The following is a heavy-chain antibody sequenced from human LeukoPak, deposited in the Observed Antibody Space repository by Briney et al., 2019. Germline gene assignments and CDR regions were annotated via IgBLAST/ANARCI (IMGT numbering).Heavy chain of an antibody. D-gene: IGHD5-24*01. Sequence: PSETLSPTCAVYDGSFTYFYWRWIRQPPGKGLEWIGEINHSGSTTYNPSLKSRVTISADTSKNQFSLKVSSVTAADTAVYYCAREETDRDGAAYDYWGQGTLVTVSS. CDR3: AREETDRDGAAYDY. CDR2: INHSGST. CDR1: DGSFTYFY. J-gene: IGHJ4*02. V-gene: IGHV4-34*01.